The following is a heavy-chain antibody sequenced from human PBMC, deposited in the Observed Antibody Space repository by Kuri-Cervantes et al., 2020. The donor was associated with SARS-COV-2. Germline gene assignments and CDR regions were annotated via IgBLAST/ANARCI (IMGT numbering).Heavy chain of an antibody. J-gene: IGHJ3*01. Sequence: GESLKISCVASGFTFSNYAITWVRQAPGKGLEWVSAMSGSGDTTYYADSVKGRFTISRDNSKNTLYLQMNNLRAEDTAVYYCAKGLQISIVGAIGVGDGFDFWGQGTMVTVSS. CDR3: AKGLQISIVGAIGVGDGFDF. D-gene: IGHD1-26*01. V-gene: IGHV3-23*01. CDR1: GFTFSNYA. CDR2: MSGSGDTT.